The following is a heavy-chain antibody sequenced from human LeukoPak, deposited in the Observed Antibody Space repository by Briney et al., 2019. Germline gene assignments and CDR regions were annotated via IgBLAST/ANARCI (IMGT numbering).Heavy chain of an antibody. V-gene: IGHV3-11*04. CDR1: GFSFSDFY. Sequence: GGSLRLSCAASGFSFSDFYMCWIRQAPGWGLERVSYISSSGSYIYYADSVKGRFTISRDNSKNTLYLQMNSLRAEDTAVYYCAKMGLVAPYYFDYWGQGTLVTVSS. D-gene: IGHD5-12*01. CDR3: AKMGLVAPYYFDY. CDR2: ISSSGSYI. J-gene: IGHJ4*02.